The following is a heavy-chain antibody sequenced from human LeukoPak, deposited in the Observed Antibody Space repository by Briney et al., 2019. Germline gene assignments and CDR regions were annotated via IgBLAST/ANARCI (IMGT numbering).Heavy chain of an antibody. CDR3: AKDMGTGTTSIPWFDP. CDR1: GFTFSNYA. CDR2: IRGSGVGT. Sequence: GGSLRLSCAASGFTFSNYAMVWVHQTPGKRLEWVSAIRGSGVGTDYADSVKGRFTISRDNSKNTLFLQMNSLRAEDTAVYYCAKDMGTGTTSIPWFDPWGQGTLVTVSS. J-gene: IGHJ5*02. V-gene: IGHV3-23*01. D-gene: IGHD1-7*01.